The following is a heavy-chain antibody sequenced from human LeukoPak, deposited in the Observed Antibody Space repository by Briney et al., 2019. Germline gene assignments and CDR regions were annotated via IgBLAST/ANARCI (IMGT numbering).Heavy chain of an antibody. CDR1: GYTFSDYY. J-gene: IGHJ5*02. V-gene: IGHV1-2*02. Sequence: GSVKVSCKASGYTFSDYYMHWVRQAPAQGLEWMGWISPNSVEKVYAQKFQGRVTMTRDTSISTAYMELSRLRSDDTAVYYCAKEGGGDCYYCSWGQGTLVTVSS. D-gene: IGHD2-21*02. CDR3: AKEGGGDCYYCS. CDR2: ISPNSVEK.